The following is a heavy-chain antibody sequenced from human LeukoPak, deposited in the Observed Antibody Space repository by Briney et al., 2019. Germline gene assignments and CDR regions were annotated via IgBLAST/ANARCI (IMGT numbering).Heavy chain of an antibody. CDR1: GGSISSYY. D-gene: IGHD6-6*01. J-gene: IGHJ6*03. CDR3: ARSGAARHYYYYYMDV. Sequence: SETPSLTCTVSGGSISSYYWSWIRQPPGKGLEWIGYIYYSGSTNYNPSLKSRVTISVDTSKNQFSLKLISVTAADTAVYYCARSGAARHYYYYYMDVWGKGTTVTVSS. CDR2: IYYSGST. V-gene: IGHV4-59*01.